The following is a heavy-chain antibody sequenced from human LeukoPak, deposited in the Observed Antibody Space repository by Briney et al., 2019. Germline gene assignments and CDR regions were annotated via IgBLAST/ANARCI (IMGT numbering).Heavy chain of an antibody. J-gene: IGHJ6*02. CDR2: IYYSGST. V-gene: IGHV4-59*01. CDR1: GGSISSYY. Sequence: SETLSLTCTVSGGSISSYYWSWIRQPPGKGLEWIGYIYYSGSTNYNPSLKSRVTISVDTSKNQFSLKLSSVTAADTAVYYCASLTNYYDILTGYYNMDVWGQGTTVTVSS. D-gene: IGHD3-9*01. CDR3: ASLTNYYDILTGYYNMDV.